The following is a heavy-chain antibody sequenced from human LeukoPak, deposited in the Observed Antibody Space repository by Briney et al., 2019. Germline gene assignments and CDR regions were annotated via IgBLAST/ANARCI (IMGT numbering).Heavy chain of an antibody. J-gene: IGHJ4*02. CDR2: ISGNGGST. V-gene: IGHV3-23*01. Sequence: GGSLRLSCAASGFTFSSYTMSWVRQAPGKGLEWVSAISGNGGSTYYADSVKGRFTISRDNSKNTLYLQMNSLRAEDTAVYYCASRGSGSYPHDYWGQGTPVTVSS. D-gene: IGHD3-10*01. CDR1: GFTFSSYT. CDR3: ASRGSGSYPHDY.